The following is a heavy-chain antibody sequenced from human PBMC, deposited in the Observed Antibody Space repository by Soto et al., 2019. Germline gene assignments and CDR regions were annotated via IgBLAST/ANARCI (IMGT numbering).Heavy chain of an antibody. Sequence: EVQLVESGGGLVKPGGSLRLSCAASGFTFSSYSMNWVRQAPWKGLEWVSSISSSSSYIYYADSVKGRFTISRDNAKNSLHLQMNSLRAEDTAVYYCATLWSGSPDWFDPWGQGTLVTVSS. D-gene: IGHD3-3*01. CDR2: ISSSSSYI. V-gene: IGHV3-21*01. CDR1: GFTFSSYS. J-gene: IGHJ5*02. CDR3: ATLWSGSPDWFDP.